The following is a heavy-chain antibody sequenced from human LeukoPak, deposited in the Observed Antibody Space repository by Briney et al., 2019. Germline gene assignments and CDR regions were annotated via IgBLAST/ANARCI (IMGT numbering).Heavy chain of an antibody. J-gene: IGHJ5*02. Sequence: SETLSLTCTVSGGSISSYYWSWIRQPPGKGLEWIGYIYYSGSTNYNPSLKSRVTISVDTSKNQFSLKLSSVTAADTAVYYCARSSGWYSSWFDPWGQGTLVTVSS. CDR3: ARSSGWYSSWFDP. CDR1: GGSISSYY. V-gene: IGHV4-59*01. CDR2: IYYSGST. D-gene: IGHD6-19*01.